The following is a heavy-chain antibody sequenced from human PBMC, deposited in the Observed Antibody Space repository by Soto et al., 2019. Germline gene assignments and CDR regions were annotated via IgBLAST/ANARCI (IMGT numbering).Heavy chain of an antibody. CDR2: MNPNSGNT. Sequence: ASVKVSCKASGYTFTSYDINWVRQATGQGLEWMGWMNPNSGNTGYAQKFQGRVTMTRDTSISTAYMGLSRLRSDDTAVYYCARGAVAGTRVDYYYYGMDVWGQGTTVTVSS. CDR1: GYTFTSYD. CDR3: ARGAVAGTRVDYYYYGMDV. D-gene: IGHD6-19*01. J-gene: IGHJ6*02. V-gene: IGHV1-8*01.